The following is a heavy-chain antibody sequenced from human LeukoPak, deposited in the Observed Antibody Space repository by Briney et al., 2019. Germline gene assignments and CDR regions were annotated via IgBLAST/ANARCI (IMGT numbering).Heavy chain of an antibody. J-gene: IGHJ6*04. V-gene: IGHV3-48*03. D-gene: IGHD3-10*02. CDR1: GFTFSSYE. Sequence: GGSLRLSCAASGFTFSSYEMNWVRQAPGKGLEWVSYISSSTSTIYYADSVKGRFTISRDNAKNSLYLQMNSLRAEDTAVYYCAELGITMIGGVWGKGTTVTISS. CDR2: ISSSTSTI. CDR3: AELGITMIGGV.